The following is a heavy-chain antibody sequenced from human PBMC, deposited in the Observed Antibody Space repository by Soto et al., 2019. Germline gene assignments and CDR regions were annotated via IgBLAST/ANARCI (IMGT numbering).Heavy chain of an antibody. Sequence: GGSLRLSCAASGFTFSSYGMHWVRQAPGKGLEWVAVIWYDGSNKYYADSVKGRFTISRDNSKNTLYLQMNSLRAEDTAVYYCARDGIAVASYYYFDYWGQGTLVTVSS. CDR2: IWYDGSNK. J-gene: IGHJ4*02. CDR3: ARDGIAVASYYYFDY. V-gene: IGHV3-33*01. D-gene: IGHD6-19*01. CDR1: GFTFSSYG.